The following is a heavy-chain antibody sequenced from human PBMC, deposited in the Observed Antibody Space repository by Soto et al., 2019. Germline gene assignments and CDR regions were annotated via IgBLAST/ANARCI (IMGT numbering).Heavy chain of an antibody. Sequence: ASGPYYCPSSGSTVPRYAMHWVRQATGQVLEWMGWINAGNGNTKYSQKFQGRVTIIRDTSASTADMELSSLRSEDTAVYYGAREYDRIQIWQYNCFDPLGQGTLVTVSS. CDR1: GSTVPRYA. CDR3: AREYDRIQIWQYNCFDP. J-gene: IGHJ5*02. V-gene: IGHV1-3*01. CDR2: INAGNGNT. D-gene: IGHD5-18*01.